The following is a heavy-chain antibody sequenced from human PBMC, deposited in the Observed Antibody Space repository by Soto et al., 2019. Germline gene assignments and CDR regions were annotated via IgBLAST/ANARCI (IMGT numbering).Heavy chain of an antibody. D-gene: IGHD4-17*01. CDR2: IYSGGST. CDR3: ARQSPGYGDYADY. CDR1: GFTVSSNY. V-gene: IGHV3-53*04. Sequence: EVQLVESGGGLVQPGGCLRLSCAASGFTVSSNYMSWVRQAPGKGLEWVSVIYSGGSTYYADSVKGRFTISRHNSKNTLYLQMNSLRAEDTAVYYCARQSPGYGDYADYWGQGTLVTVSS. J-gene: IGHJ4*02.